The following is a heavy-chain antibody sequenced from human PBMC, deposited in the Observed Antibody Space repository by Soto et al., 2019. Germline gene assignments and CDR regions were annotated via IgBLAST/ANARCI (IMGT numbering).Heavy chain of an antibody. D-gene: IGHD3-10*01. CDR1: GFTFSSYA. CDR3: ARDGYYSSGSYYVLYIFDY. V-gene: IGHV3-30-3*01. J-gene: IGHJ4*02. Sequence: GGSLRLSCTASGFTFSSYAMHWVRQAPGKGLEWVAVTSYDGSSEYYADSVKGRFTISRDNSKNTLYLQMNSLRHEDTAVYYCARDGYYSSGSYYVLYIFDYWGQGTLVTVSS. CDR2: TSYDGSSE.